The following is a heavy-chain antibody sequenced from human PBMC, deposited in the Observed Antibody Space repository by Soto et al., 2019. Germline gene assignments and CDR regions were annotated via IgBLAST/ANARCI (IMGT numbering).Heavy chain of an antibody. CDR2: INDSGST. D-gene: IGHD3-16*01. Sequence: QVQLQQWGAGLLKPSETLSLTCAVYGGSFSGYYWSWIRQPPGKGLEWIGEINDSGSTNYNPSLRSRVTISIDTSKNQFSLKLSSVTAADTAVYYCARDPWGGWFDYWGQGTLVTVSS. CDR3: ARDPWGGWFDY. V-gene: IGHV4-34*01. CDR1: GGSFSGYY. J-gene: IGHJ4*02.